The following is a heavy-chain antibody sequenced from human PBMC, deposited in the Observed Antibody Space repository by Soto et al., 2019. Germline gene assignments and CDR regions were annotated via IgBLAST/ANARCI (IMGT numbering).Heavy chain of an antibody. V-gene: IGHV3-7*01. CDR3: AKSEGYSFDI. CDR2: IRQDGGEE. D-gene: IGHD1-1*01. J-gene: IGHJ3*02. CDR1: GLSFSSHW. Sequence: EVQLVESGGGLVQPGGSLRLSCAASGLSFSSHWVSWVRQAPGRGLEWVANIRQDGGEEQYSDSVKGRFTLSRDNAKNSLYLQMNGLRVDDTAVYYCAKSEGYSFDIRGQGTMVTVSS.